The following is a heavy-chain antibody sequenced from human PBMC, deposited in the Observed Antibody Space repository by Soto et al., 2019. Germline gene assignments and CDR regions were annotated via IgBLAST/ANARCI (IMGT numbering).Heavy chain of an antibody. D-gene: IGHD2-2*01. Sequence: GGSLRLSCAASGFTFSSYSMNWVRQAPGKGLEWVSSISSSSSYIYYADSVKGRFTISRDNAKNSLYLQMNSLRAEDTAVYYCARDGIRGQLLFSYMDVWGKGTTVTVSS. CDR1: GFTFSSYS. CDR2: ISSSSSYI. V-gene: IGHV3-21*01. J-gene: IGHJ6*03. CDR3: ARDGIRGQLLFSYMDV.